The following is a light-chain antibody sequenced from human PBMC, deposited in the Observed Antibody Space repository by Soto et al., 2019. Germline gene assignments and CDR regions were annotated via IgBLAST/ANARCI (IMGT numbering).Light chain of an antibody. CDR3: QQYSEWPWT. CDR2: GAS. J-gene: IGKJ1*01. CDR1: QTIGNS. V-gene: IGKV3-15*01. Sequence: EIVMTQSPATLSVSPGERATLSCRASQTIGNSLAWYRQRPGQAPRLLIFGASTRATGIAARLGGSGSGTEFTLTIGSLQLEDFAVYYCQQYSEWPWTFGRGTKVDIK.